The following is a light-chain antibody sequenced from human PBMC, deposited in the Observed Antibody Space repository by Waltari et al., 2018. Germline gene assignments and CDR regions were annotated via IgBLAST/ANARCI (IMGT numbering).Light chain of an antibody. V-gene: IGKV1-39*01. CDR1: QSISSY. Sequence: DIQMTQSPSSPSASVGDRVTITCPASQSISSYLNWDQQKPGKPPKLMIYDASSLQRGVPSRFSGSGSGTDFTLTISSLQPEDFATYYCQQSYSTPRTFGQGTKVEIK. J-gene: IGKJ1*01. CDR3: QQSYSTPRT. CDR2: DAS.